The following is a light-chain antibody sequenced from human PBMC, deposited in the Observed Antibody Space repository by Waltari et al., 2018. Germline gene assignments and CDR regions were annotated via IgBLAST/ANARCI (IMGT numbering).Light chain of an antibody. J-gene: IGKJ2*01. CDR3: QQYGASPYT. V-gene: IGKV3-20*01. CDR1: QSVSTNF. Sequence: ETVLTQSPGTLSLSPGARATLPCRARQSVSTNFLACYQQKAGQAPRLLIYGASRRATGIPDRFSGSGSGTDFTLMISRLEPEYFAVYYCQQYGASPYTFGQGTKLEIK. CDR2: GAS.